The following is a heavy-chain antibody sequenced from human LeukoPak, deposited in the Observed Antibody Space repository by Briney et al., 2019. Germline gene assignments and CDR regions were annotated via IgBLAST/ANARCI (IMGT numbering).Heavy chain of an antibody. V-gene: IGHV1-18*01. J-gene: IGHJ4*02. D-gene: IGHD3-22*01. CDR2: ISAYNGNT. CDR1: GYTFTSYG. CDR3: ARDHYYDSSGYYTD. Sequence: ASVKVSCKASGYTFTSYGISWVRQAPGQGLEWMGWISAYNGNTNYAQKLQGRVTMTTDTSTSTAYMELRSLRSDDTAVYYCARDHYYDSSGYYTDWGQGTLVTVSS.